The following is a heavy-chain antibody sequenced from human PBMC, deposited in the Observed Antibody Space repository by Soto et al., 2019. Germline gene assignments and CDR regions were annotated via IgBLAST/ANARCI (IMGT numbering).Heavy chain of an antibody. CDR1: GGSMNSYY. CDR3: ARHPTVTTGRWFDP. J-gene: IGHJ5*02. V-gene: IGHV4-59*01. CDR2: IYYSGST. Sequence: QVQLQESGPGLVKPSETLSLTCTVSGGSMNSYYWCWIRQPPGKGLEWLGYIYYSGSTNYNPSLRSRVTISVDTSKNHFSLKLSSVTAADTAVYYCARHPTVTTGRWFDPWGQGTLVTVSS. D-gene: IGHD4-17*01.